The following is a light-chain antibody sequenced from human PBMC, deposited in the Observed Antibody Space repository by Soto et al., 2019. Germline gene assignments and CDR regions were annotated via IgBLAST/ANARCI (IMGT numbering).Light chain of an antibody. CDR2: EVS. CDR3: CSYVGRSDSYV. CDR1: SSDVGSNDL. J-gene: IGLJ1*01. V-gene: IGLV2-23*02. Sequence: QSVLSQPASVSGSPGQSITISCTGTSSDVGSNDLVSWYQQHPGKAPKLMIYEVSKRPSGISNRFSGSKSGNTASLTISGLQAKDEGDYYCCSYVGRSDSYVFGAGTKVTVL.